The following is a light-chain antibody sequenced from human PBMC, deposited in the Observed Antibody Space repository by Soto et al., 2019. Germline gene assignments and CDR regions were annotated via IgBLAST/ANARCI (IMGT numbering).Light chain of an antibody. CDR2: GAS. V-gene: IGKV3-20*01. CDR1: QSFNSIY. Sequence: SPGAVSLYKGERATLSCRASQSFNSIYLAWGQQKPGQATRLLIYGASSRATGIRDRFSGSGSGTDCTLTISRLEPDDFAVYYCPQYDSWPFGQVTQVDIK. CDR3: PQYDSWP. J-gene: IGKJ1*01.